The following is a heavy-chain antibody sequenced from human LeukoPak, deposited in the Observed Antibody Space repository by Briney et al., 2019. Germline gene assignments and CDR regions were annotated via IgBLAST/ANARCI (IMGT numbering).Heavy chain of an antibody. CDR1: GFTFSSHW. Sequence: GGSLRLSCAASGFTFSSHWMHWVRQAPGKGLVWVSRINSDGSSISYADSVKGRFTISRDNAKNTLYLQMNSLRAEDTALYYCARLVSHSSGYNWGQGTLVTVSS. CDR3: ARLVSHSSGYN. V-gene: IGHV3-74*01. J-gene: IGHJ4*02. D-gene: IGHD6-19*01. CDR2: INSDGSSI.